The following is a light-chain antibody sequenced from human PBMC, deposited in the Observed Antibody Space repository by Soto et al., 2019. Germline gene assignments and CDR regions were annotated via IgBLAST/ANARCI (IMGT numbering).Light chain of an antibody. Sequence: EIVMTQSPATLSVSPGEGVTLSCRAGQSVRSNLAWYQQKPGQAPRLLIYGASTRVTGIPARFSGSGSGTEFTLSINSLQSEDFAVYYCQQYYNWPRTFGQGTKVDI. CDR1: QSVRSN. V-gene: IGKV3-15*01. CDR2: GAS. CDR3: QQYYNWPRT. J-gene: IGKJ1*01.